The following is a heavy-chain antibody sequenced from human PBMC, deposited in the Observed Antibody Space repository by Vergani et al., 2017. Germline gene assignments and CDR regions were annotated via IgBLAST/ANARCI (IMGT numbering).Heavy chain of an antibody. CDR1: GLTFRTNA. CDR3: AKERFLGSGWYHYFDY. CDR2: ISGSGGST. J-gene: IGHJ4*02. V-gene: IGHV3-23*01. D-gene: IGHD6-19*01. Sequence: EVQLLESGGGLLQLGGSLRPSCEASGLTFRTNAMSWVRQAQGKGLEWVSAISGSGGSTYYADSVKGRFTISRDNSKNTLYLQMNSLRAEDTAVYYCAKERFLGSGWYHYFDYWGQGTLVTVSS.